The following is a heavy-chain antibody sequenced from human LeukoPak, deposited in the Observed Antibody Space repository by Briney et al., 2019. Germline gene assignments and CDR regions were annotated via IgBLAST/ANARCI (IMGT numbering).Heavy chain of an antibody. CDR1: GYTFTSYY. J-gene: IGHJ3*02. D-gene: IGHD5-12*01. Sequence: ASVKVSCKASGYTFTSYYMHWVRQAPGQGLEWMGIINPSGGSTSYAQKFQGRVTMTRDMSTSTVYMELSSLRSEDTAVYYCARELSPSGYDYVRRDAFDIWGQGTMVTVSS. CDR3: ARELSPSGYDYVRRDAFDI. CDR2: INPSGGST. V-gene: IGHV1-46*01.